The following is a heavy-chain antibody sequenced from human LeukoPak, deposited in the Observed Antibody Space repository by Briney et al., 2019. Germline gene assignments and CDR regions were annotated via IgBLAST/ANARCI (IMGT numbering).Heavy chain of an antibody. Sequence: GGSLRLSCAASGFTFSSYSMNWVRQAPGKGLEWVSSISSSSSYIYYADSVKGRFTISRDNAKNSLYLQMNSLRAEDTAVYYCARGGWLQLGNYFDYWGQGTLVTVSS. D-gene: IGHD5-24*01. CDR1: GFTFSSYS. CDR2: ISSSSSYI. CDR3: ARGGWLQLGNYFDY. J-gene: IGHJ4*02. V-gene: IGHV3-21*01.